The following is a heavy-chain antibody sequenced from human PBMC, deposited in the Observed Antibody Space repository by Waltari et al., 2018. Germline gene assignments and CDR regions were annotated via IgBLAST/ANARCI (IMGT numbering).Heavy chain of an antibody. J-gene: IGHJ5*02. CDR2: INAGKGNT. CDR1: GYTFTSYA. Sequence: QVQLVQSGAEVKKPGASVKVSCKASGYTFTSYAMHWVRQAPGQRLEWMGWINAGKGNTKYSQKFQGRVTITRDTSASTAYMELSSLRSEDTAVYYCARAGLTTRGKTWFDPWGQGTLVTVSS. CDR3: ARAGLTTRGKTWFDP. D-gene: IGHD4-17*01. V-gene: IGHV1-3*01.